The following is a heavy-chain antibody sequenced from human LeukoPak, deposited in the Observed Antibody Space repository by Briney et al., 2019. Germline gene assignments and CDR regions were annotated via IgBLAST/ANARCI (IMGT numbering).Heavy chain of an antibody. J-gene: IGHJ3*02. D-gene: IGHD5-18*01. V-gene: IGHV4-34*01. CDR3: ARVQLNHDAFDI. CDR1: GGSFSGYY. CDR2: INHSGST. Sequence: PSETLSLTCAVYGGSFSGYYWSWIRQPPGKGLEWIREINHSGSTNYNPSLKSRVTISVDTSKNQFSLKLSSVTAADTAVYYCARVQLNHDAFDIWGQGTMVTVSS.